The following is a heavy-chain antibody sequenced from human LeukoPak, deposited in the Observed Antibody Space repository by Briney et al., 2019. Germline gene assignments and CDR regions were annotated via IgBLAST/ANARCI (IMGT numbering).Heavy chain of an antibody. J-gene: IGHJ4*02. CDR1: GYSFTSYG. V-gene: IGHV1-18*01. CDR2: ISAYDGNT. Sequence: GASVKVSCKASGYSFTSYGINWVRQAPGQGLEWVGWISAYDGNTNYAQKLQGRVTMTTDTSTSTAYMEVRSLRSDDTAVYYCARDLEYCGSTNCHPSDYWGQGTLVTVSS. D-gene: IGHD2-2*01. CDR3: ARDLEYCGSTNCHPSDY.